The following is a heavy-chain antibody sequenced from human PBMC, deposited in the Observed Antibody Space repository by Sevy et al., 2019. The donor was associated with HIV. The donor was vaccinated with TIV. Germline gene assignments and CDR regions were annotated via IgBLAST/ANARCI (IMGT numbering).Heavy chain of an antibody. CDR2: IRYDGSNK. J-gene: IGHJ6*02. CDR1: GFTFSSYG. Sequence: GGSLRLSCAASGFTFSSYGMHWVRQAPGKGLEWVAFIRYDGSNKYYADSVKGRFTISRDNSKNTLYLQMNSLRAEDTAVYYCAKDDFWSGYYYYYGMDVWRQGTTVTVSS. D-gene: IGHD3-3*01. V-gene: IGHV3-30*02. CDR3: AKDDFWSGYYYYYGMDV.